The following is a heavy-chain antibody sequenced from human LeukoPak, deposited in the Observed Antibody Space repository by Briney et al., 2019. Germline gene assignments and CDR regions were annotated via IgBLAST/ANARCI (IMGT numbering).Heavy chain of an antibody. CDR1: GYTFTSYG. V-gene: IGHV1-18*01. D-gene: IGHD3-10*01. J-gene: IGHJ6*02. CDR2: ISAYNGNT. CDR3: ARDHGSGSYYNVPPYYYYGMDV. Sequence: ASVKVSCKASGYTFTSYGISWVRQAPGQGLEWMGWISAYNGNTNYAQKLQGRVTMTTDTSTSTAYMELRSLRSDDTAVYYCARDHGSGSYYNVPPYYYYGMDVWGQGTTVTVSS.